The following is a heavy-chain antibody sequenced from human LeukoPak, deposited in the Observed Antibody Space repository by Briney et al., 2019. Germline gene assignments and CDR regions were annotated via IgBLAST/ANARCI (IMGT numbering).Heavy chain of an antibody. V-gene: IGHV3-23*01. CDR2: ISGSGGTT. CDR1: RFTFSSYA. Sequence: QPGGSLRLPCAASRFTFSSYAMSWVRQAPGKGLEWVSVISGSGGTTYHADSAKGRFTISIDNSKSTLYLQMNTLRAEDTAVYYCAKDRLAPSPQYYFDYGDRGTLVTVSS. D-gene: IGHD6-19*01. CDR3: AKDRLAPSPQYYFDY. J-gene: IGHJ4*02.